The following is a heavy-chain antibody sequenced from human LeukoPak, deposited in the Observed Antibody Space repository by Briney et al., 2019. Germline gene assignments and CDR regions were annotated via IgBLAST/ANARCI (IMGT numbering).Heavy chain of an antibody. CDR2: IIPIFGTA. J-gene: IGHJ6*04. Sequence: GASVKVSCKASGGTFSIYAINWVRQAPGQGLEWLGWIIPIFGTANYAQKFQGRVTITADESTSTAYMELSSLRSEDTAVYYCARPPPYSGYDYYGMDVWGKGTTVTVSS. CDR1: GGTFSIYA. V-gene: IGHV1-69*13. D-gene: IGHD1-26*01. CDR3: ARPPPYSGYDYYGMDV.